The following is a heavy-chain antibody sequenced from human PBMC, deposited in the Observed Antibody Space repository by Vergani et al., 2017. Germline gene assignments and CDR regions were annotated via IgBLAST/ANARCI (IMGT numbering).Heavy chain of an antibody. CDR2: IDHTGRP. Sequence: QVQLQQWGGGLLKPSETLSLTCVVNGGSFTSYHWTWIRQSPGEGLEWVGDIDHTGRPDYNPSLKSRLTMSVDKSRIHFSLTLNPVTATDTAIYFCARVNTETNGHLYYYYYMHVWGQGTAVTVS. J-gene: IGHJ6*03. CDR3: ARVNTETNGHLYYYYYMHV. CDR1: GGSFTSYH. D-gene: IGHD4-11*01. V-gene: IGHV4-34*01.